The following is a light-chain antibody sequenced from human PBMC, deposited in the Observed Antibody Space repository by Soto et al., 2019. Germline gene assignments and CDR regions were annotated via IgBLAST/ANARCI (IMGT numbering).Light chain of an antibody. CDR3: QQSYTTPIT. V-gene: IGKV4-1*01. CDR2: WAS. J-gene: IGKJ5*01. CDR1: QSVLYSSNNKDY. Sequence: DIVMTQSPDSLALSLGERATINCKSSQSVLYSSNNKDYLAWYQQKPGQPPKLLIYWASVRGSGVPDRISGSGSGTDFTLTISSLQAEDVAVYYCQQSYTTPITFGQGTRLEIK.